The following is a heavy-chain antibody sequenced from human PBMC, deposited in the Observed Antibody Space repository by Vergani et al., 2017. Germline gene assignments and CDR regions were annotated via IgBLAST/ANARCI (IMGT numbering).Heavy chain of an antibody. CDR1: GGSISSYY. CDR3: ARVYAHYYYYMDV. Sequence: QVQLQESGPGLVKPSETLSLTCTVSGGSISSYYWSWIRQPPGKGLEWIGYIYYSGSTNYNPSLKSRVTISVDTSKNQFSLKLSSVTAADTAVYYCARVYAHYYYYMDVWGKGTTDTVSS. J-gene: IGHJ6*03. CDR2: IYYSGST. D-gene: IGHD2-8*01. V-gene: IGHV4-59*01.